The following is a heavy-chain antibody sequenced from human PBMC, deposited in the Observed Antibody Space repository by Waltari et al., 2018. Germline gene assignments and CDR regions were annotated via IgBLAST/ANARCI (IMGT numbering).Heavy chain of an antibody. J-gene: IGHJ3*02. CDR3: ARGGDRISASGRNAYDI. CDR2: LYMGEPA. CDR1: GGTLRKYL. D-gene: IGHD2-15*01. V-gene: IGHV4-4*07. Sequence: QVQLQESGPGLVKPSETPSLTCTVSGGTLRKYLWSRIRQPAGKGLDWIGRLYMGEPANYNPSLKSRVVMSVDTSNNQFSLEVNSVTAADTAMYFCARGGDRISASGRNAYDIWGHGTMVIVSS.